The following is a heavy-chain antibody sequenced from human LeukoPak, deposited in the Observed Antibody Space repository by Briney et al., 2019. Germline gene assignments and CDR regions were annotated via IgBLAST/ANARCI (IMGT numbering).Heavy chain of an antibody. CDR1: GFTFSSYS. V-gene: IGHV3-7*01. J-gene: IGHJ4*02. CDR2: IKDSGIEK. Sequence: GSLRLSCAGSGFTFSSYSMGWVRQAPGKGLEWVANIKDSGIEKEYVDSVKGRFTISRDTAKNSLYLQMNSLRVEDTALYFCARWRGAQSEFDYWGQGTQVTVSS. D-gene: IGHD3-3*01. CDR3: ARWRGAQSEFDY.